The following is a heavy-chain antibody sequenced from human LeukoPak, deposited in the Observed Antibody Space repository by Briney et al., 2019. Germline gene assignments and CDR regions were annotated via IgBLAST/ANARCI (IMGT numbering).Heavy chain of an antibody. Sequence: GGSLRLSCAAPGFTFSNAWMSWVRQAPGKGLEWVGRIKSKTDGGTTDYAAPVKGRFTISRDDSKNTLYLQMNSLKTEDTAVYYCTGSGSYWGSDYFDYWGQGTLVTVSS. D-gene: IGHD3-10*01. J-gene: IGHJ4*02. V-gene: IGHV3-15*01. CDR3: TGSGSYWGSDYFDY. CDR2: IKSKTDGGTT. CDR1: GFTFSNAW.